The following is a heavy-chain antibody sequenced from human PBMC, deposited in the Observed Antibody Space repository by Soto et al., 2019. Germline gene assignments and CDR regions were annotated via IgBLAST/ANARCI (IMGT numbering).Heavy chain of an antibody. CDR1: GGSISSGDYY. V-gene: IGHV4-30-4*01. Sequence: QVHLQESGPGLVKPSQTLSLTCTVSGGSISSGDYYWSWIRQPPGKGLEWIGYIYNSGNTYYNPSLKSRVTILGDTSKNQFSLKLSSVTAADTAVYYCAIDGGAFAVGPWGQGTLVTVSS. J-gene: IGHJ5*02. CDR3: AIDGGAFAVGP. D-gene: IGHD3-16*01. CDR2: IYNSGNT.